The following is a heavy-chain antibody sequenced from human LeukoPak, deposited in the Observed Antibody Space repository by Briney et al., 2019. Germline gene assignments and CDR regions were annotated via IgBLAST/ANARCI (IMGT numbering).Heavy chain of an antibody. D-gene: IGHD4-17*01. V-gene: IGHV1-69*13. J-gene: IGHJ4*02. Sequence: EASVKVSCKASGGTFSSYAISWVRQAPGQGLEWMGGIIPIFGTANYAQKFQGRVTITADESTSTAYMELSSLRSEDTAVYYCASLGGGSTVTTYLNYWGQGTLVIVSS. CDR2: IIPIFGTA. CDR1: GGTFSSYA. CDR3: ASLGGGSTVTTYLNY.